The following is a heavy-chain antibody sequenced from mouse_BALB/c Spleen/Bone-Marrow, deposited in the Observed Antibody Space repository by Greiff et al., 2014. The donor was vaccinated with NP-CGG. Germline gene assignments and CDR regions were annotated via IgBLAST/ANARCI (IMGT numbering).Heavy chain of an antibody. CDR2: ISNLAYSI. J-gene: IGHJ4*01. CDR3: AREGGAMDY. Sequence: EVQLVESGGGLVQPGGSRKLSCAASGFTFSDYGMAWVRRAPGKGPEWVAFISNLAYSIYYADTVTGRFTISRENAKNTLYLEMSSLRSEDTAMYYCAREGGAMDYWGQGTSVTVSS. V-gene: IGHV5-15*02. CDR1: GFTFSDYG.